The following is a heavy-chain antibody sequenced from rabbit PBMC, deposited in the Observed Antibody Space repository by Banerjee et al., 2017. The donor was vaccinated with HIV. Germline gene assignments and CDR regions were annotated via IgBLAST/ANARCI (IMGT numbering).Heavy chain of an antibody. J-gene: IGHJ3*01. CDR3: ARDAYGDPTRLDL. CDR2: IGTGSGIT. Sequence: QEQLEESGGDLVKPEGSLTLTCTASGFSFSSTYWMCWVRQAPGKGLEWIACIGTGSGITYYASWAKGRFTISKTSSTTVTLQMTSLTAADTATYFCARDAYGDPTRLDLWGQGTLVTVS. V-gene: IGHV1S45*01. D-gene: IGHD2-1*01. CDR1: GFSFSSTYW.